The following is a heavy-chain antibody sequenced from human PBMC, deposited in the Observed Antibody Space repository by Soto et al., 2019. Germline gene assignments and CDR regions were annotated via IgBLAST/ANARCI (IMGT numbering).Heavy chain of an antibody. D-gene: IGHD5-18*01. CDR3: ARYWHSYSSNYFYGMDV. Sequence: PGLPLKISCKASGYSFTTKWIGWVRQMPGKGLEWMGIIYPDDSDTRYSPSFQGQVTVSADKSISTAYLQWSSLKASDTAMYYCARYWHSYSSNYFYGMDVWGQGTTVTVSS. CDR2: IYPDDSDT. CDR1: GYSFTTKW. J-gene: IGHJ6*02. V-gene: IGHV5-51*01.